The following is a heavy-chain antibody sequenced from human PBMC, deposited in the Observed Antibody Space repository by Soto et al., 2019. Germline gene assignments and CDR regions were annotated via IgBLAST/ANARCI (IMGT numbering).Heavy chain of an antibody. D-gene: IGHD3-22*01. Sequence: GGSLRLSCAASGFTFSSYGMHWVRQAPGKGLEWVSAISGSGGSTYYADSVKGRFTISRDNSKNTLYLQMNSLRAEDTAVYYCAKVGDYDSSGPSDYWGQGTLVTVSS. J-gene: IGHJ4*02. CDR3: AKVGDYDSSGPSDY. V-gene: IGHV3-23*01. CDR2: ISGSGGST. CDR1: GFTFSSYG.